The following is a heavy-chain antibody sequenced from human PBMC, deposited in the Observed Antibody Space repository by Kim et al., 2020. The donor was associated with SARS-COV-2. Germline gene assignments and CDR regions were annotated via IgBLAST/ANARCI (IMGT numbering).Heavy chain of an antibody. Sequence: GGSLRLSCAASGFTFDDYAMHWVRQAPGKGLEWVSGISWNSGSIGYADSVKGRFTISRDNAKNSLYLQMNSLRAEDTALYYCAKANYDSSGYYYYYVVDVWGQGTTVTVSS. V-gene: IGHV3-9*01. J-gene: IGHJ6*02. CDR2: ISWNSGSI. CDR1: GFTFDDYA. D-gene: IGHD3-22*01. CDR3: AKANYDSSGYYYYYVVDV.